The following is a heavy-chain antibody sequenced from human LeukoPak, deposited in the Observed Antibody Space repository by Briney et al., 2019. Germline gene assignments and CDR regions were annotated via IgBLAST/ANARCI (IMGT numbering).Heavy chain of an antibody. V-gene: IGHV1-18*01. D-gene: IGHD2-21*02. Sequence: ASVKVSCKASGYTFTNYGISWVRQVPGQGLEWMGWISVYNGNTNYAQKLQGRVTMTTDTSTSTAYMELRSLRSDDTAVYYCARATTARYYYMDVWGKGTTVTVSS. CDR3: ARATTARYYYMDV. CDR1: GYTFTNYG. CDR2: ISVYNGNT. J-gene: IGHJ6*03.